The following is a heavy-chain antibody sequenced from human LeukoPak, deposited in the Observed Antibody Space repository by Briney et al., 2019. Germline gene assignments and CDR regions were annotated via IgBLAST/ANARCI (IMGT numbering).Heavy chain of an antibody. V-gene: IGHV4-59*01. CDR2: ISYSGST. Sequence: PSETLSLTFTVSGGSISSYYWSWIRQPPGKGLEWIGYISYSGSTNYNPSLKSRVTISLDTSKNQFSLKLRSLTPADTAVYYCARDRKQWLRGPFDPWGQGTLVTVSS. D-gene: IGHD6-19*01. CDR3: ARDRKQWLRGPFDP. CDR1: GGSISSYY. J-gene: IGHJ5*02.